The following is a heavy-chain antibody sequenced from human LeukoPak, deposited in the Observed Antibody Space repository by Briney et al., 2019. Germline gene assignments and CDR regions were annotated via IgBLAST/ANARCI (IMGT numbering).Heavy chain of an antibody. J-gene: IGHJ4*02. CDR2: IIPIFGTA. D-gene: IGHD6-19*01. CDR1: GGTFSSYA. Sequence: SVKVSCKASGGTFSSYAISWVRQAPGQGLEWMGGIIPIFGTANYAQKFQGRVTITTDESTSTAYMELSSLRSEDTAVYYCATPGRIQLWGTHYSSGWPYTYWGQGTLVTVSS. V-gene: IGHV1-69*05. CDR3: ATPGRIQLWGTHYSSGWPYTY.